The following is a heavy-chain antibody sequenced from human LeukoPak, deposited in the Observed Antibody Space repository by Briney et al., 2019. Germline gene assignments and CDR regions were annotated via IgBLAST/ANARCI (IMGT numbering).Heavy chain of an antibody. Sequence: ASVKVSCKASGNTFSRYYFHWVRQAPGQGLDWMGIITPTTGGANYAQKFQGRVAMTRDTSTSTVYMELSSLTSGDTAVYYCARDCSVYCSSISCCFRAFDIWGQGTMVTVSS. J-gene: IGHJ3*02. CDR2: ITPTTGGA. D-gene: IGHD2-2*01. V-gene: IGHV1-46*01. CDR1: GNTFSRYY. CDR3: ARDCSVYCSSISCCFRAFDI.